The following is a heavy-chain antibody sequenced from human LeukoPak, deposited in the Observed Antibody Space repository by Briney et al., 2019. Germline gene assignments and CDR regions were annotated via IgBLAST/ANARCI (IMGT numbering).Heavy chain of an antibody. J-gene: IGHJ4*02. D-gene: IGHD3-22*01. V-gene: IGHV4-34*01. Sequence: PSETLSLTCAVYGGSFSGYYWSWIRQPPGKGLEWIGEINHSGGTNYNPSLKSRVTISVDTFKNQFSLKLSSVTAADTAVYYCARGRLVRADYWGQGTLVTASS. CDR3: ARGRLVRADY. CDR2: INHSGGT. CDR1: GGSFSGYY.